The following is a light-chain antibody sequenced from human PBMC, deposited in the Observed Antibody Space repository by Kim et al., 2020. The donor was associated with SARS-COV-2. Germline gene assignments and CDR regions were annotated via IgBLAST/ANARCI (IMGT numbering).Light chain of an antibody. CDR3: AAWDDSLNGYV. CDR1: SANIGSHT. J-gene: IGLJ1*01. Sequence: GQRVTISCSGSSANIGSHTVNWYQHLPGTASKLLIYSNNQRPSGVPDRFSGSKSGTSASLAISGLQSEDEADYYCAAWDDSLNGYVFGTGTKVTVL. CDR2: SNN. V-gene: IGLV1-44*01.